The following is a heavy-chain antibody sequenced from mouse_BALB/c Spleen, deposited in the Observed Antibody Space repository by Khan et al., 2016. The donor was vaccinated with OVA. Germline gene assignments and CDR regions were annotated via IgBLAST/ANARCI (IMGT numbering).Heavy chain of an antibody. J-gene: IGHJ1*01. CDR1: GFTFSSFG. V-gene: IGHV5-17*02. CDR2: MSSGSSTI. CDR3: ARSGGNFHWYFDV. Sequence: EVELVESGGGLVQPGGSRKLSCAASGFTFSSFGMHWVRQAPKQGLEWVAYMSSGSSTIYSVDTVKGRFTISRDNPKNTLFLQMTSLRSEDTAMYYCARSGGNFHWYFDVWVAETSVTGSS. D-gene: IGHD2-1*01.